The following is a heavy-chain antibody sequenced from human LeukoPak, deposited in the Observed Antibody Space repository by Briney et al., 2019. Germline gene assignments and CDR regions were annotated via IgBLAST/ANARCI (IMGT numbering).Heavy chain of an antibody. CDR2: ISSSSSYI. J-gene: IGHJ4*02. D-gene: IGHD3-22*01. CDR1: GFTFSSYS. CDR3: ARDPAPYYDSSGYSGY. V-gene: IGHV3-21*01. Sequence: SGGSLRLSCAASGFTFSSYSMNWVRQAPGKGLEWVSSISSSSSYIYYADSVKGRFTISRDNAKNSLYLQMNSLRAEDTAVYYCARDPAPYYDSSGYSGYWGREPWSPSPQ.